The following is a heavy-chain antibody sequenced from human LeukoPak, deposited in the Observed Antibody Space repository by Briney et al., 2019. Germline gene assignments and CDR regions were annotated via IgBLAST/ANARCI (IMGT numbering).Heavy chain of an antibody. V-gene: IGHV4-30-4*01. D-gene: IGHD2-2*01. J-gene: IGHJ4*02. CDR2: ISYSGST. Sequence: SQTLSLTCTVSGGSISSGDNYWSWIRQPPGKGLEWTGFISYSGSTDYNPSLKSRVIISVDTSKNQFSLQLSSVTAADTAFYYCARVGCAGSTCRSVGDDWGQGTLVTVSS. CDR3: ARVGCAGSTCRSVGDD. CDR1: GGSISSGDNY.